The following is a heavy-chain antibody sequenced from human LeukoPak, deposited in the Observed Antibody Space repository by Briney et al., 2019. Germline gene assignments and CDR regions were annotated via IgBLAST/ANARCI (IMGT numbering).Heavy chain of an antibody. D-gene: IGHD3-22*01. CDR2: ISWNSGSI. CDR3: AKVPTPRTYYYDSSAYFQH. Sequence: GGSLRLSCAASGFTFDDYAMHWVRQAPGKGLEWVSGISWNSGSIGYADSVKGRFTISRDNAKNSLYLQMNSLRAEDTALYYCAKVPTPRTYYYDSSAYFQHWGQGTLVTVSS. J-gene: IGHJ1*01. V-gene: IGHV3-9*01. CDR1: GFTFDDYA.